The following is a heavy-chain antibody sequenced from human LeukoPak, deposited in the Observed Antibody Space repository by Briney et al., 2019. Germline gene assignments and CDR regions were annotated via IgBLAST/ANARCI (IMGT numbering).Heavy chain of an antibody. CDR2: MNPNSGNT. CDR3: ARSSVGARRRIDY. D-gene: IGHD1-26*01. V-gene: IGHV1-8*01. CDR1: AYTFTSYD. Sequence: GASVTVSFTASAYTFTSYDINWVRPAPGQGLDWMGWMNPNSGNTGYAQNFQGRVTMTRSASINTAYMELSSLTSDDTAVFYCARSSVGARRRIDYWGQGTLVTVSS. J-gene: IGHJ4*02.